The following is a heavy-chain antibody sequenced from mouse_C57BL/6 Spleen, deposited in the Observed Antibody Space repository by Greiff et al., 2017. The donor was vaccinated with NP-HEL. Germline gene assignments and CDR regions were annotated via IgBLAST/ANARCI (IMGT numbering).Heavy chain of an antibody. CDR2: INPYNGDT. CDR3: ARWEVDWYFDV. J-gene: IGHJ1*03. D-gene: IGHD4-1*01. CDR1: GYSFTGYF. V-gene: IGHV1-20*01. Sequence: EVQLMESGPELVKPGDSVKISCKASGYSFTGYFMNWVMQSHGKSLEWIGRINPYNGDTFYNQKFKGKATLTVDKSSSTAHMELRSLTSEDSAVYYCARWEVDWYFDVWGTGTTVTVSS.